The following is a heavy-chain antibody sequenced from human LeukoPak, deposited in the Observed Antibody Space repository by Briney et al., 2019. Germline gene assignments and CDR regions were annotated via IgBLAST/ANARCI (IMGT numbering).Heavy chain of an antibody. V-gene: IGHV3-11*01. Sequence: GGSLRLSCAASGLTFSDYYMSWIRQAPGKGLEWVSYISSSGSTIYYADSVKGRFTISRGNAKNSLYLQMNSLRAEDTAVYYCAGDGDPYYFDYWGQGTLVTVTS. CDR2: ISSSGSTI. J-gene: IGHJ4*02. CDR1: GLTFSDYY. D-gene: IGHD4-17*01. CDR3: AGDGDPYYFDY.